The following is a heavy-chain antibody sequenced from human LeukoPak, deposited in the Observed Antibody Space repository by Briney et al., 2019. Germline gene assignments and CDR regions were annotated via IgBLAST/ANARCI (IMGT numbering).Heavy chain of an antibody. CDR3: ARGLRGSRGSGSYYNPY. CDR2: IKQDGSEK. J-gene: IGHJ4*02. V-gene: IGHV3-7*01. Sequence: GGSLRLSCAASGFTFSSYWMSWVRQAPGKGLEWVANIKQDGSEKYYVDSVKGRFTISRDNAKNSLYLQMNSLRAEDTAVYYCARGLRGSRGSGSYYNPYWGQGTLVTVSS. D-gene: IGHD3-10*01. CDR1: GFTFSSYW.